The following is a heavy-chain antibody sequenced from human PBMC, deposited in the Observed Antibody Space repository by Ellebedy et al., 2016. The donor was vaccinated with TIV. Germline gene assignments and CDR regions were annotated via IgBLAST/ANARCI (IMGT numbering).Heavy chain of an antibody. V-gene: IGHV1-46*01. D-gene: IGHD1-26*01. CDR2: FNPGVGRT. Sequence: AASVKVTCKASGFTFTSYYIHWVRHAPGQGLEWMGVFNPGVGRTKFAPNFQGSLTMTRDTSTSEVYMEVRSLRSDDTAVYYGAREGASAGADYFDNWGQGTLVIVSS. J-gene: IGHJ4*02. CDR1: GFTFTSYY. CDR3: AREGASAGADYFDN.